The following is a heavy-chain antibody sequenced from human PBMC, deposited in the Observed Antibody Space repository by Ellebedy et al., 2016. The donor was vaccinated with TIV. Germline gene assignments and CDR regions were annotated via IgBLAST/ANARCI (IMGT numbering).Heavy chain of an antibody. CDR3: ARGGSFAVDY. Sequence: LRLSCAVSGGSISSGGYSWSWIRQPPGKGLEWIGYIYHSGSTYYNPSLKSRVTISVDTSKNQFSLKLSSVTAADTAVYYCARGGSFAVDYWGQGTLVTVSS. CDR1: GGSISSGGYS. D-gene: IGHD3-10*01. V-gene: IGHV4-30-2*01. CDR2: IYHSGST. J-gene: IGHJ4*02.